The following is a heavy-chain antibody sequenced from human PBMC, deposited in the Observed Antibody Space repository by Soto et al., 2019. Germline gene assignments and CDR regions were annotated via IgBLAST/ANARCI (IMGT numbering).Heavy chain of an antibody. CDR2: IWYDGSNK. V-gene: IGHV3-33*01. J-gene: IGHJ6*03. CDR1: GFTFSSYG. D-gene: IGHD3-3*01. CDR3: ARXXLKIFXVXXXYYXYMXV. Sequence: GGSLRLSCAASGFTFSSYGMHWVRQAPGKGLGWVAVIWYDGSNKYYADSVKGRFTISRDNSKNTLYLQMNSLRAEDTAVYYCARXXLKIFXVXXXYYXYMXVWGKGTXXXXXS.